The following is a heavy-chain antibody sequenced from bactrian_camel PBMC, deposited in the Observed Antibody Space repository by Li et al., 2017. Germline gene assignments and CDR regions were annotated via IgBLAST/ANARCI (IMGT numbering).Heavy chain of an antibody. J-gene: IGHJ4*01. CDR2: IYTGGGST. CDR3: TRNRVQYDY. V-gene: IGHV3S1*01. Sequence: HVQLVESGGGSAQAGGSLRVSCSASRNSKRRHCMGWFRQPIGQEREGVAAIYTGGGSTWYADSVKGRFTISYDNAKNTVYLQMNSLKSEDTALYYCTRNRVQYDYWGQGTQVTVS. CDR1: RNSKRRHC.